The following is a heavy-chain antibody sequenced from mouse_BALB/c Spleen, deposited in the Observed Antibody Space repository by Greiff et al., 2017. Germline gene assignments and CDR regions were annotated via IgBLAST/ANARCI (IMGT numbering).Heavy chain of an antibody. V-gene: IGHV1-80*01. CDR2: IYPGDGDT. D-gene: IGHD4-1*01. J-gene: IGHJ3*01. Sequence: VQLQQSGAELVRPGSSVKISCKASGYAFSSYWMNWVKQRPGQGLEWIGQIYPGDGDTNYNGKFKGKATLTADKSSSTAYMQLSSLTSEDSAVYFCAREGGLGEAYWGQGTLVTVSA. CDR1: GYAFSSYW. CDR3: AREGGLGEAY.